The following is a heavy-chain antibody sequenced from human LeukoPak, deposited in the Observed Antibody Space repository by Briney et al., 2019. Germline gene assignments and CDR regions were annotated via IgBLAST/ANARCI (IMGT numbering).Heavy chain of an antibody. CDR1: GGSISSGGYS. Sequence: SETLSLTCAVSGGSISSGGYSWSWIRQPPGKGLEWIGYIYHSGSTYYNPSLKSRVTISVDRSKNQFSLKLSSVTAADTAVCYCARDNHVDYEGAFDYWGQGTLVTVSS. CDR3: ARDNHVDYEGAFDY. CDR2: IYHSGST. V-gene: IGHV4-30-2*01. J-gene: IGHJ4*02. D-gene: IGHD4-17*01.